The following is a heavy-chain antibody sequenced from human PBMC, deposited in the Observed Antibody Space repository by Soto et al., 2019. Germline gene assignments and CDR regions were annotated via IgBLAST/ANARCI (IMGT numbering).Heavy chain of an antibody. J-gene: IGHJ6*03. CDR3: ARDEVRSGGVEEYDYFYMAV. Sequence: EVQLVESGGGLVQPGGSLRLSCVASGFRFSDYNMNWVRQTPGKGLEWIAYISGSSGTIYYAVSVEGRFTVSRDNAMNSLLLELTSLRVYGTAVYYCARDEVRSGGVEEYDYFYMAVWGKGTTVSVSS. CDR1: GFRFSDYN. D-gene: IGHD3-10*01. CDR2: ISGSSGTI. V-gene: IGHV3-48*01.